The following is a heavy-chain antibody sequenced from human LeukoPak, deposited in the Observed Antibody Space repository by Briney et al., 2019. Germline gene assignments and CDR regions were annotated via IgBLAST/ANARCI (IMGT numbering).Heavy chain of an antibody. CDR2: INPSGGST. D-gene: IGHD2-8*01. V-gene: IGHV1-46*01. CDR3: ARGYCTNGVCYTFDY. CDR1: GYTFTTYY. J-gene: IGHJ4*02. Sequence: GASVKVSCKASGYTFTTYYVHWVRQAPGQGLEWMGIINPSGGSTSYAQKFQGRVTMTRDMSTSTVHMELSSLRSEDTAVYYCARGYCTNGVCYTFDYWGQGTLVTVSS.